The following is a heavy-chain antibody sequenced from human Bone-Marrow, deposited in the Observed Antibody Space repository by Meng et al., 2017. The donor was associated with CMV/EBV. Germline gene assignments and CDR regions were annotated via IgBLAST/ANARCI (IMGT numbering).Heavy chain of an antibody. D-gene: IGHD3-10*01. CDR3: AKDRWFGETVNWFDP. J-gene: IGHJ5*02. CDR1: GFTFSSYA. Sequence: GGSLRLSCAASGFTFSSYAMHWVRQAPGKGLEYVSAISSNGGSTYYADSVKGRFTISRDNSKNTLYLQMNSLRAEDTAVYYCAKDRWFGETVNWFDPWGQGTLVTVSS. V-gene: IGHV3-64*02. CDR2: ISSNGGST.